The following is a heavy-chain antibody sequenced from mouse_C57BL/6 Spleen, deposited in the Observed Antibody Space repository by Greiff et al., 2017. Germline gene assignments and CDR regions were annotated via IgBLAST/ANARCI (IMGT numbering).Heavy chain of an antibody. V-gene: IGHV1-4*01. CDR1: GYTFTSYT. CDR2: INPSSGYT. D-gene: IGHD2-3*01. CDR3: ARSGYYVDFDY. Sequence: VQRVESGAELARPGASVKMSCKASGYTFTSYTMHWVKQRPGQGLEWIGYINPSSGYTKYNQKFKDKATLTADKFSSTAYMQLSSLTSEDSAVYYCARSGYYVDFDYWGQGTTLTVSS. J-gene: IGHJ2*01.